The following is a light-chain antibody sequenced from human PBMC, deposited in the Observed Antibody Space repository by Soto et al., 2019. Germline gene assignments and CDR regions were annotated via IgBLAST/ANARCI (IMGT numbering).Light chain of an antibody. V-gene: IGKV3-20*01. J-gene: IGKJ1*01. CDR1: QSLTNNY. CDR2: AAS. Sequence: EIVLTQSPGTLSLSPGERATLSCRASQSLTNNYFAWYQQKPGRALRLLIDAASSLRSGVPSRISGSGSGTDFTLTISSLQPEDFATYYCHQSYSTPQTFGQGTKVETK. CDR3: HQSYSTPQT.